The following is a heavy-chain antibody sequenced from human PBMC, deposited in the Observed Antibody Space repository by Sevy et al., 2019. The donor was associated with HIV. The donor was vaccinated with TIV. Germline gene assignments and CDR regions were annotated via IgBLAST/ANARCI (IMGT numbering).Heavy chain of an antibody. CDR3: TRYLVAAAGLGAFDI. Sequence: GGSLRLSCTASGFTFGDYAMSWVRQAPGKGLEWVGFIRSKAYGGTTEYAASVKGRFTISRDDSKSIAYLQMNSLKTEDTAVYYCTRYLVAAAGLGAFDIWGQGTMVTVSS. J-gene: IGHJ3*02. CDR1: GFTFGDYA. V-gene: IGHV3-49*04. D-gene: IGHD6-25*01. CDR2: IRSKAYGGTT.